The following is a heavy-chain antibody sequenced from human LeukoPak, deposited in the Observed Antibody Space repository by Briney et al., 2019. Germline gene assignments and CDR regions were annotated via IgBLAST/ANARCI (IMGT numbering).Heavy chain of an antibody. Sequence: GGSLRLSCAASGFTFSSYEMNWVRQAPGRGLERLSYIASDGSAIYYADSVKGRFTISRDNAENSLFLHMNSLRVEDTAIYYCVRDSSAWGRAGFDFWGQGTLVTVSS. CDR2: IASDGSAI. CDR3: VRDSSAWGRAGFDF. CDR1: GFTFSSYE. V-gene: IGHV3-48*03. D-gene: IGHD3-16*01. J-gene: IGHJ4*02.